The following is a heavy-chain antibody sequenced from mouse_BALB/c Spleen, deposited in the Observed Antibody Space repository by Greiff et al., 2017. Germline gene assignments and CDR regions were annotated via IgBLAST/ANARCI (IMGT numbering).Heavy chain of an antibody. Sequence: EVKLVESGPGLVKPSQSLSLTCTVTGYSITSDYAWNWIRQFPGNKLEWMGYISYSGSTSYNPSLKSRISITRDTSKNQVFLQLTSVTTEDTATYDCARGGSGYGAMDYWGQGTSVTVSS. CDR3: ARGGSGYGAMDY. D-gene: IGHD3-1*01. CDR2: ISYSGST. CDR1: GYSITSDYA. V-gene: IGHV3-2*02. J-gene: IGHJ4*01.